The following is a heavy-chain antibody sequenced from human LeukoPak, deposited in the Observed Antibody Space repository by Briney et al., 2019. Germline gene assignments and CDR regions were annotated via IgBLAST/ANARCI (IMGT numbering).Heavy chain of an antibody. CDR2: ISSSSSTI. CDR1: GFTFSSYS. J-gene: IGHJ6*02. CDR3: ARALGKYCSSTSCYTSRFYYGMDV. D-gene: IGHD2-2*02. V-gene: IGHV3-48*01. Sequence: GGSLRLSCAASGFTFSSYSMTWVRQAPGKGLEWVSYISSSSSTIYYADSVKGRFTISRDNAKNSLYLQMNSLRAEDTAVYYCARALGKYCSSTSCYTSRFYYGMDVWGQGTTVTVSS.